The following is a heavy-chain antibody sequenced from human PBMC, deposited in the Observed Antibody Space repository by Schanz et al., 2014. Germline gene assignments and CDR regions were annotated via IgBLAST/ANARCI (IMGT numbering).Heavy chain of an antibody. D-gene: IGHD2-15*01. Sequence: VQLVESGGGLVKPGGSLRLSCAASGFTFRDYYMSWIRQAPGKGLEWVSALSGSGGSTYYADSVKGRFTISRDNSKNTLYLQMNSLSADDTAVVYCAKEMGYCSGGTCYDYYYYGLDVWGQGTTVTDSS. V-gene: IGHV3-23*04. CDR1: GFTFRDYY. J-gene: IGHJ6*02. CDR2: LSGSGGST. CDR3: AKEMGYCSGGTCYDYYYYGLDV.